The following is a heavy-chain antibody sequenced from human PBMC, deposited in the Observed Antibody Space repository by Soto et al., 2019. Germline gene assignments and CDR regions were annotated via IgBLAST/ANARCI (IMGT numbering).Heavy chain of an antibody. CDR2: INTSGGST. D-gene: IGHD3-10*01. Sequence: ASVKVSCKACGYTFTSYYMHCVRQAPGQGLEGMGIINTSGGSTSYAQEYQGRVTMTRDTTTNTAYMQLSSLRTEDTAVYYCASGYYGSGSYYRDAIDIWGQGTMVTVSS. V-gene: IGHV1-46*03. J-gene: IGHJ3*02. CDR3: ASGYYGSGSYYRDAIDI. CDR1: GYTFTSYY.